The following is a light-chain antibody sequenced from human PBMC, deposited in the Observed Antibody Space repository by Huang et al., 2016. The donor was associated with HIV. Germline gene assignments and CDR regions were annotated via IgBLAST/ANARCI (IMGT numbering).Light chain of an antibody. CDR3: QQYNGFPWT. Sequence: DIQMTQSSSTLSASVGDRVTIACRASQSISNWLAWYQQKPGRAPNLLIYEASTLESGVPSRFSGGGSGTDFTLTITSLQPDDFATYYCQQYNGFPWTFGQGTKVEV. CDR1: QSISNW. J-gene: IGKJ1*01. V-gene: IGKV1-5*03. CDR2: EAS.